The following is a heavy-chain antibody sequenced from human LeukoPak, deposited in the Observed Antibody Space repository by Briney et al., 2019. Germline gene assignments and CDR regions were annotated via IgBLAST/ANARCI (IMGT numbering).Heavy chain of an antibody. V-gene: IGHV1-18*01. D-gene: IGHD2-15*01. Sequence: ASVKVSCKASGYTFTSYGISWVQQAPGQGLEWMGWISAYNGNTNYAQKLQGRVTMTTDTSTSTAYMELRSLRSDDTAVYYCARVYCSGGSCYVFWFDPWGQGTLVTVSS. J-gene: IGHJ5*02. CDR2: ISAYNGNT. CDR3: ARVYCSGGSCYVFWFDP. CDR1: GYTFTSYG.